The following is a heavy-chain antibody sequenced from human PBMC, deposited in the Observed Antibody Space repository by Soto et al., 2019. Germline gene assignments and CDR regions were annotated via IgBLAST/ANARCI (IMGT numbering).Heavy chain of an antibody. CDR1: GDSITGDNW. Sequence: QVQLQESGPGLVQPSGTLSLTCAVSGDSITGDNWWSWVRQPPGKGLEWIGEIHHSGATNYNRSLKSRVTISVDKSKNQFSLKLNSVTAADTAMFYCATQGFYRMGVWGRGTTVTVSS. V-gene: IGHV4-4*02. J-gene: IGHJ6*02. CDR2: IHHSGAT. CDR3: ATQGFYRMGV.